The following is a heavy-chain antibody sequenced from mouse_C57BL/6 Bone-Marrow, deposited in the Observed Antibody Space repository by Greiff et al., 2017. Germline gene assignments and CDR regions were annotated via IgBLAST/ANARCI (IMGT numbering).Heavy chain of an antibody. V-gene: IGHV5-6*01. Sequence: EVQLVESGGDLVKPGGSLKLSCAASGFTFSSYGMSWVRQTPDKRLEWVATISSGGSSTYYPDSVKGRFTISRDNAKNTLYLQMSSLKSEDTAMXYCAREDYYGSSYAWFAYWGQGTLVTVSA. CDR3: AREDYYGSSYAWFAY. CDR2: ISSGGSST. CDR1: GFTFSSYG. D-gene: IGHD1-1*01. J-gene: IGHJ3*01.